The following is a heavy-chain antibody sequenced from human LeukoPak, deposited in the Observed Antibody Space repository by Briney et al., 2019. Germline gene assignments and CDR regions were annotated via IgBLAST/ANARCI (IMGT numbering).Heavy chain of an antibody. D-gene: IGHD1-1*01. CDR3: ARVLAGTTSDAFDI. J-gene: IGHJ3*02. CDR2: IIPILGMA. V-gene: IGHV1-69*04. CDR1: RGTFSSYA. Sequence: AASLKISCKASRGTFSSYAICWVRQAPGQRLEWMGRIIPILGMANYAQKFQGRVTITADKSTSTAYMELSSLRSEDTAVYYCARVLAGTTSDAFDIWGQGTMVTVSS.